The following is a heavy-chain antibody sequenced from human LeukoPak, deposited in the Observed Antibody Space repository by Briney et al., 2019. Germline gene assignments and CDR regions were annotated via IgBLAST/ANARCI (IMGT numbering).Heavy chain of an antibody. J-gene: IGHJ4*02. Sequence: ASVKVSCKASGGTFSSYAISWVRQAPGQGLEWMGGIIAIFGTANYAQKFQGRVTITTDESTSTAYMELSSLRSEDTAGYYCARSLTGGFYYFDYWGQGTLVTVSA. V-gene: IGHV1-69*05. D-gene: IGHD3-9*01. CDR1: GGTFSSYA. CDR3: ARSLTGGFYYFDY. CDR2: IIAIFGTA.